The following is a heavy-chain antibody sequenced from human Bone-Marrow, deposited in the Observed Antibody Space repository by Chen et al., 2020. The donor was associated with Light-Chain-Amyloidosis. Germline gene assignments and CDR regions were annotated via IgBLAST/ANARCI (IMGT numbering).Heavy chain of an antibody. CDR2: ISSRSSYI. Sequence: EVQLVESGGGLVKPGGSLRLSCAASGFTFSSYSMNWVRQAPGKGLEWVSSISSRSSYIYYADSVKGRFTISRDNAKNSLYLQMNSLRAEDTAVYYCARGRVGATFDYWGQGTLVTVSS. D-gene: IGHD1-26*01. J-gene: IGHJ4*02. CDR3: ARGRVGATFDY. V-gene: IGHV3-21*01. CDR1: GFTFSSYS.